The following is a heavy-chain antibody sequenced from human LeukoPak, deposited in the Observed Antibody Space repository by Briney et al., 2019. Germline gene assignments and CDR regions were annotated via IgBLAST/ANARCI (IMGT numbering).Heavy chain of an antibody. D-gene: IGHD3-9*01. CDR2: ISWNSGSI. CDR3: AKAMDDILTYPDY. J-gene: IGHJ4*02. CDR1: GFTFDDYA. Sequence: GRSLRLSCAASGFTFDDYAMHWVRQAPRKGLEWVSGISWNSGSIGYADSVKGRFTISRDNAKNSLYLQMNSLRAEDMALYYCAKAMDDILTYPDYWGQGTLVTVSS. V-gene: IGHV3-9*03.